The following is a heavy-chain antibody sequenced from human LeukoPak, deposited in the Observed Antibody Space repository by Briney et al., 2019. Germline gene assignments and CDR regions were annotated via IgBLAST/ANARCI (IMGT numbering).Heavy chain of an antibody. V-gene: IGHV3-9*01. CDR2: ISWNSGSI. J-gene: IGHJ3*02. CDR3: AKDINPSHDAFDI. CDR1: GFTFDDYA. Sequence: GGSLRLSCAASGFTFDDYAMHWVRQAPGKGLEWVSGISWNSGSIGYADSVKGRFTISRDNAKNSLYLQMNSLRAEDTALYYCAKDINPSHDAFDIWGQGTMVTVSS.